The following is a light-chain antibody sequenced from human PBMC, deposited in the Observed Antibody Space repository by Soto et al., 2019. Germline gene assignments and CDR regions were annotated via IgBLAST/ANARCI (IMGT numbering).Light chain of an antibody. V-gene: IGKV3-20*01. CDR1: QTVKSSY. CDR3: QQHGSSIT. Sequence: EIVLTQSPGTLSLSPGERATLSCRASQTVKSSYLAWYQRKPGQAPRLLIYHASSRATGIPDRFSGSGSWADFTLTISRLEPEDFAVYYCQQHGSSITFGGGTKVEIK. CDR2: HAS. J-gene: IGKJ4*01.